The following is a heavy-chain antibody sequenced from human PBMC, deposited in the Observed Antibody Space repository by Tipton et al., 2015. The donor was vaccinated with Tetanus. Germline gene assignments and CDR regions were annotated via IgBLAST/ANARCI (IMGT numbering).Heavy chain of an antibody. V-gene: IGHV1-8*01. CDR1: GYTFTSYD. CDR3: ARTYGDFDY. Sequence: QLVQSGPEVKKPGASVKVSCKASGYTFTSYDINWVRQATGQGLEWVGWMNPNSGYTGSAQKFQGRVTMTRDTSLSTAYMELSSLRSEDTAAYYCARTYGDFDYWGQGTLVTVSS. J-gene: IGHJ4*02. D-gene: IGHD4-17*01. CDR2: MNPNSGYT.